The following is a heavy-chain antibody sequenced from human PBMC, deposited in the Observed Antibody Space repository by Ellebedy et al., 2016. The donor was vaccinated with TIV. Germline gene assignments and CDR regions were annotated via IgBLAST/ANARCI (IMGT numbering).Heavy chain of an antibody. CDR3: ARVRWRTGNYDNEAFDI. CDR2: IKGDGSRT. V-gene: IGHV3-74*01. Sequence: GESLKISCAASGFTFSSYWMHWVRQAPGKGLVWVSRIKGDGSRTSYADSVKGRFTISRDNAKNTLYLQMNSLRAEDTAIYYCARVRWRTGNYDNEAFDIWGQGTMVTVSS. CDR1: GFTFSSYW. J-gene: IGHJ3*02. D-gene: IGHD3-10*01.